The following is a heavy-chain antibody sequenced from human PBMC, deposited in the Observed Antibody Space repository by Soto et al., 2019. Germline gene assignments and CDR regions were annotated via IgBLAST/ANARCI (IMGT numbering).Heavy chain of an antibody. J-gene: IGHJ4*02. CDR1: GGSVSNSNYY. D-gene: IGHD2-8*01. CDR3: GSQRTSVLPQAYFDY. Sequence: PSETLSLTCTVSGGSVSNSNYYWGWIRQSPGKGLEWIGSVYYRGRSYSKSSVKSRVTISVDTSKNQFSLNLNSVTASDTAVYFCGSQRTSVLPQAYFDYWGPGALVTVSS. V-gene: IGHV4-39*01. CDR2: VYYRGRS.